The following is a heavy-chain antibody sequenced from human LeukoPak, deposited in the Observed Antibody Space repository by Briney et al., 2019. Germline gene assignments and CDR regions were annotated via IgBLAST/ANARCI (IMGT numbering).Heavy chain of an antibody. V-gene: IGHV3-7*03. CDR3: AREGPQYYYDSYGSGSYFPRFDP. J-gene: IGHJ5*02. CDR1: GFTFNNYW. CDR2: IKQDGSEK. Sequence: GGSLRLSCAASGFTFNNYWMSWVRQAPGKGLEWVANIKQDGSEKYYVDSVKGRFTISRDNAKNSLYLQMNSLRAEDTAVYYCAREGPQYYYDSYGSGSYFPRFDPWGQGTLVTVSS. D-gene: IGHD3-10*01.